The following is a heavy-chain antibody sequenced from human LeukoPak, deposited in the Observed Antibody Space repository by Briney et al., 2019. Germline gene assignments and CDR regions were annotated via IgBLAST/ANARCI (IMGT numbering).Heavy chain of an antibody. CDR2: IRGSGSTM. Sequence: GGSLRLSCEASGFTFSDDYMSWIREAPGKGLEWVSYIRGSGSTMYYADSVAGRFTISRDNNKNSLYLQVNSLGAEDTAVYYCARQHRYCSPATCSFKHFDYWGQGTLVTVSS. CDR1: GFTFSDDY. D-gene: IGHD3-16*02. J-gene: IGHJ4*02. V-gene: IGHV3-11*04. CDR3: ARQHRYCSPATCSFKHFDY.